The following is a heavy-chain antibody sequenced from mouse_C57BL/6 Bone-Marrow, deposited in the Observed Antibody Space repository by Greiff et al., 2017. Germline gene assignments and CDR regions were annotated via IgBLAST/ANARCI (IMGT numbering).Heavy chain of an antibody. D-gene: IGHD1-1*01. J-gene: IGHJ3*01. CDR1: GYTFTSYW. Sequence: QVQLQQPGAELVKPGASVKMSCKASGYTFTSYWITWVKQRPGQGLEWIGDIYPGSGSTNYNEKFKSKATLTVDTSSSTAYMQLSSLTSEGSAVYYCARSAFYCYGPWFAYWGQGTLVTVSA. CDR3: ARSAFYCYGPWFAY. V-gene: IGHV1-55*01. CDR2: IYPGSGST.